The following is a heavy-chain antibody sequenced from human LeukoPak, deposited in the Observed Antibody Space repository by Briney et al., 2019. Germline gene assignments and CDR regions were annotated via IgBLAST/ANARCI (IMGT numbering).Heavy chain of an antibody. CDR3: ARGNEWAFDY. D-gene: IGHD1-26*01. V-gene: IGHV3-23*01. CDR2: ISATSASGGST. Sequence: GGSLRLSCAASGFTFNNYAMSWVRQAPGKGLEWVSSISATSASGGSTDYADSVKGRFTISRDDSKNTLYLQMNSLRAEDTAVYACARGNEWAFDYWAQGTLVTVSS. CDR1: GFTFNNYA. J-gene: IGHJ4*02.